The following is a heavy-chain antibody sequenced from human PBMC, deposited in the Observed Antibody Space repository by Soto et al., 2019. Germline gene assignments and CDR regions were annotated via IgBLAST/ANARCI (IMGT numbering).Heavy chain of an antibody. D-gene: IGHD3-22*01. CDR1: GFTFSNAW. CDR2: IKSKTDGGTT. J-gene: IGHJ3*02. V-gene: IGHV3-15*01. CDR3: TTEPRVVEDYYDSSGYYYAFDI. Sequence: GGSLRLSCAASGFTFSNAWMSWVRQAPGKGLEWVGRIKSKTDGGTTDYAAPVKGRFTISRDDSKNTLYLQMNSLKTEDTAVYYCTTEPRVVEDYYDSSGYYYAFDIWGQGTMVTVSS.